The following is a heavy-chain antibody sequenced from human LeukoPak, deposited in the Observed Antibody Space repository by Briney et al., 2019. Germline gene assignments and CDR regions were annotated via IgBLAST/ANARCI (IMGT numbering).Heavy chain of an antibody. Sequence: GASVKVSCKASGYSITGYYMYWVRQAPGQGLEWMGWINPNSGGTNYAQKFQGRVTMTRDTSISTAYMELSRLRSDDTAVYYCARGVSKVTRPDYEDWFDPWGQGTLVTVSS. D-gene: IGHD4-17*01. CDR3: ARGVSKVTRPDYEDWFDP. CDR2: INPNSGGT. CDR1: GYSITGYY. J-gene: IGHJ5*02. V-gene: IGHV1-2*02.